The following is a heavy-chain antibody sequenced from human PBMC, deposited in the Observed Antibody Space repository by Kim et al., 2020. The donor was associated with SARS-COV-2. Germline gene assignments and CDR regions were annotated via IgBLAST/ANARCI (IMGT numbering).Heavy chain of an antibody. CDR2: IKQDGSEK. CDR3: ARKGDDFWSVYPMVFDY. J-gene: IGHJ4*02. CDR1: GFTFSSYW. Sequence: GGSLRLSCAASGFTFSSYWMSWVRQAPGKGLEWVANIKQDGSEKYYVDSVKGRFTISRDNAKNSLYLQMNSLRAEDTAVYYCARKGDDFWSVYPMVFDYWGQGTLVTVSS. D-gene: IGHD3-3*01. V-gene: IGHV3-7*01.